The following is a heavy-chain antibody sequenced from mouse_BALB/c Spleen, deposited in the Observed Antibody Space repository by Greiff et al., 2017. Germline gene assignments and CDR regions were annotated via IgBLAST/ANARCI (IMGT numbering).Heavy chain of an antibody. Sequence: QVQLKESGPGLVQPSQSLSITCTVSGFSLTSYGVHWVRQSPGKGLEWLGVIWSGGSTDYNAAFISRLSISKDNSKSQVFFKMNSLQANDTAIYYCARKEPRYYGSLYAMDYWGQGTSVTVSS. CDR2: IWSGGST. J-gene: IGHJ4*01. D-gene: IGHD1-1*01. CDR3: ARKEPRYYGSLYAMDY. V-gene: IGHV2-2*02. CDR1: GFSLTSYG.